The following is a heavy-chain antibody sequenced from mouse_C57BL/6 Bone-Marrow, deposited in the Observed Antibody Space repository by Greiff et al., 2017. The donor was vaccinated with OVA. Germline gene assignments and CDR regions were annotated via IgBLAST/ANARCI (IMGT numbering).Heavy chain of an antibody. Sequence: QVQLKQSGAELARPGASVKLSCKASGYTFTSYGISWVKQRTGQGLEWIGEIYPRSGNTYYNEKFKGKATLTADKSSSTAYLELRSLTSEDSAVYFCARTTTVVPFYAMDYWGQGTSVTVSS. CDR1: GYTFTSYG. V-gene: IGHV1-81*01. D-gene: IGHD1-1*01. CDR2: IYPRSGNT. J-gene: IGHJ4*01. CDR3: ARTTTVVPFYAMDY.